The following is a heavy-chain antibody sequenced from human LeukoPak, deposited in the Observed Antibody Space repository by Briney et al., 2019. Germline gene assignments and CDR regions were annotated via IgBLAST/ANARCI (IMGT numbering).Heavy chain of an antibody. J-gene: IGHJ4*02. V-gene: IGHV3-30-3*01. CDR3: ARGQWGLPH. CDR2: ISYDGSNK. D-gene: IGHD3-22*01. Sequence: GGSLRLSCAASGFTFSSYAMHWVRQAPGKGLEWVAVISYDGSNKYYADSVKGRFTISRDNSKNTLYLQMNSLRAEDTAVYYCARGQWGLPHWGQGTLVTVSS. CDR1: GFTFSSYA.